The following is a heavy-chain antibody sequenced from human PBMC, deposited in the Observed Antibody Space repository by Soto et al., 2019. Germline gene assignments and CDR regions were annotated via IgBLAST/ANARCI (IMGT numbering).Heavy chain of an antibody. V-gene: IGHV3-7*01. D-gene: IGHD6-19*01. CDR1: GFTFSSYW. J-gene: IGHJ4*02. CDR2: IKQDGSEK. CDR3: ARGLIAVAGIVPPSFDY. Sequence: GGSLRLSCAASGFTFSSYWMSWVRQAPGKGLEWVANIKQDGSEKYYVDSGKGRFTISKDNAKNSLYLQMNSLRAEDTAVYYCARGLIAVAGIVPPSFDYWGQGTLVTVSS.